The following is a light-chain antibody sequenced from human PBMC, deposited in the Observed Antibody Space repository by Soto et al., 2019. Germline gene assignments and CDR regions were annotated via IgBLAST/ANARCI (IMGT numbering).Light chain of an antibody. J-gene: IGLJ1*01. CDR2: EVS. CDR3: YSFTTSSTYV. Sequence: QSVLTQPPSVSGSPGQSVAISCSGTSSDAGSYNHVSWYQQAPGTAPKVMIYEVSNRPSGVPDRFSGSKSGNTASLTISGLQPEDEADYYCYSFTTSSTYVFGTGTKVTVL. CDR1: SSDAGSYNH. V-gene: IGLV2-18*02.